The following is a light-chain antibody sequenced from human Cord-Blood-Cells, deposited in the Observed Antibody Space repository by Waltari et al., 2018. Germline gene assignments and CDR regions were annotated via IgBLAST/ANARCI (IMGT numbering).Light chain of an antibody. V-gene: IGLV3-1*01. CDR1: KLEDKY. J-gene: IGLJ1*01. Sequence: SYELTQPPSVSVSPGQTASITCSGDKLEDKYACWYQQKPGQSPVLVIYQDSKRPSGIPGRFSGSNSGNTATLTISGTQAMDEADYYCQAWDSSTYVFGTGTKVTVL. CDR2: QDS. CDR3: QAWDSSTYV.